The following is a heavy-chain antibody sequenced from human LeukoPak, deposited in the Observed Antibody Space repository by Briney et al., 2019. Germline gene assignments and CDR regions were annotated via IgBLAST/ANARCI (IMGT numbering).Heavy chain of an antibody. CDR1: GYTFATYW. V-gene: IGHV5-51*01. D-gene: IGHD4-11*01. J-gene: IGHJ3*02. CDR3: ARLLPVTTTGAFDI. CDR2: IYPGDSDT. Sequence: GESLKISCKVSGYTFATYWIGWVRQMPGKGLEWMGIIYPGDSDTRYSPPFQGQVTISADKSISTAYLQWSSLKASDTAMYYCARLLPVTTTGAFDIWGQGTMVTVSS.